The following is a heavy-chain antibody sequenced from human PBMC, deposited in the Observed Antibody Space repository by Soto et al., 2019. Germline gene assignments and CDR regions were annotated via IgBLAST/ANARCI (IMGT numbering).Heavy chain of an antibody. J-gene: IGHJ6*02. CDR1: GFSVNDHA. V-gene: IGHV3-30-3*01. Sequence: PXGSLGLFFAASGFSVNDHAIHGVRQAPGRGLEWVALISYDGSNKYFADSVKGRFTISRDNSKNTLSLHMNSLRSEDTAVYYCARQGLGARKYHYRNLDVWGQGTPVTVSS. CDR3: ARQGLGARKYHYRNLDV. D-gene: IGHD4-4*01. CDR2: ISYDGSNK.